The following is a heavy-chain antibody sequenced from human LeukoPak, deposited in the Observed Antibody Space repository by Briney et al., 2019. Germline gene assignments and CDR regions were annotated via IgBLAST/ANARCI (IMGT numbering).Heavy chain of an antibody. CDR2: ISGSGGST. Sequence: PGGSLRLSCAASGFTFSSYAMSWVRQAPGKGLEWVSAISGSGGSTYYADSVEGRFTISRDNSKNTLYLQMNSLRAEDTAVYYCAKGYSSGWYYFDYGGQGTLVTVSS. J-gene: IGHJ4*02. CDR1: GFTFSSYA. D-gene: IGHD6-19*01. V-gene: IGHV3-23*01. CDR3: AKGYSSGWYYFDY.